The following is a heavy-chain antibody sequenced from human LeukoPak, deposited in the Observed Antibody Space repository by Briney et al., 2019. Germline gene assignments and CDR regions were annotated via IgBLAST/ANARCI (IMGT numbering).Heavy chain of an antibody. CDR3: ASLSGGDYETDY. D-gene: IGHD4-17*01. CDR1: GGSISSSSYY. V-gene: IGHV4-39*07. Sequence: PSETLSLTCTVSGGSISSSSYYWGWIRQPPGKGLEWIGSIYYSGSTYYNPSLKSRVTISVDTSKNQFSLKLSSVTAADTAVYYCASLSGGDYETDYWGQGTLVTVSS. J-gene: IGHJ4*02. CDR2: IYYSGST.